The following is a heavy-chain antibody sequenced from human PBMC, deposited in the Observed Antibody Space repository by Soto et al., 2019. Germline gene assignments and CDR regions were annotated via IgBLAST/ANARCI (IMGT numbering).Heavy chain of an antibody. D-gene: IGHD1-7*01. V-gene: IGHV3-23*01. CDR3: AKDRRAGGNYGFYSDF. CDR1: GGSFSGYY. Sequence: ETLSLTCAVYGGSFSGYYWTWVRQAPGKGLEWVSFSSATGAGTYYADSVKGRFTISRDNSKNTLYLQMTSLRADDTAVYYCAKDRRAGGNYGFYSDFWGQGALVTVSS. J-gene: IGHJ4*02. CDR2: SSATGAGT.